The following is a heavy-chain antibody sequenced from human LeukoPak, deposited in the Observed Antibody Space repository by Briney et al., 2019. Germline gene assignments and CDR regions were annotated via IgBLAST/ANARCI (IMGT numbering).Heavy chain of an antibody. J-gene: IGHJ3*02. D-gene: IGHD6-6*01. CDR2: IYYSGST. CDR1: GGSISSSNYY. CDR3: AREGFGYAARSAFDI. V-gene: IGHV4-39*07. Sequence: SETLSLTCTVSGGSISSSNYYWGWIRQPPGKGLEWIGTIYYSGSTYYNPSLKSRVTMSVDTSKNQFSLKLNSVTAADTAVCYCAREGFGYAARSAFDIWGLGTMVTVSS.